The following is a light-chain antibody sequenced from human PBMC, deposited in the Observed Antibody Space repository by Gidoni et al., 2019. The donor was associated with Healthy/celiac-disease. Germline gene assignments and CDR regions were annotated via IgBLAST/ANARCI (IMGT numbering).Light chain of an antibody. CDR3: QQRSKRT. Sequence: EIVLTQSPATLSFSPGERATLSCSASQSVSSYLDWYQQKPGQAPRLLIYDASNRATGIPARCSGSGSGTDFTLTISSLEPEEFAVYYCQQRSKRTFXXXTKVEIK. CDR2: DAS. CDR1: QSVSSY. V-gene: IGKV3-11*01. J-gene: IGKJ1*01.